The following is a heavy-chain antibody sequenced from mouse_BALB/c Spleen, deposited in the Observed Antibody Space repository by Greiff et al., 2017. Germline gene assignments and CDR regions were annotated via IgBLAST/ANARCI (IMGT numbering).Heavy chain of an antibody. J-gene: IGHJ4*01. D-gene: IGHD1-1*01. V-gene: IGHV5-6-3*01. Sequence: EVKLMESGGGLVQPGGSLKLSCAASGFTFSSYGMSWVRQTPDKRLELVATINSNGGSTYYPDSVKGRFTISRDNAKNTLYLQMSSLKSEDTAMYYCARELRYYAMDYWGQGTSVTVSS. CDR2: INSNGGST. CDR1: GFTFSSYG. CDR3: ARELRYYAMDY.